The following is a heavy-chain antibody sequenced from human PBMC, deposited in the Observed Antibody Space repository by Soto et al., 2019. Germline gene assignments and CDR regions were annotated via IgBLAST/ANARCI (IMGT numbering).Heavy chain of an antibody. J-gene: IGHJ6*02. CDR3: ARQRAQRIAARLRGMDV. CDR1: GYSFTSYW. D-gene: IGHD6-6*01. CDR2: IDPSDSYT. Sequence: PGESLKITCKGSGYSFTSYWISWVRQMPGKGLEWMGRIDPSDSYTNYSPSFQGHVTISADKSISTAYLQWSSLKASDTAMYYCARQRAQRIAARLRGMDVWGQGTTVTVSS. V-gene: IGHV5-10-1*01.